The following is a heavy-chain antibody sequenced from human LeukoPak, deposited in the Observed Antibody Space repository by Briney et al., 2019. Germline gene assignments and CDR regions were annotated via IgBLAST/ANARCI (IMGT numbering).Heavy chain of an antibody. CDR1: DGSINTISDY. D-gene: IGHD6-19*01. CDR2: VYYTGST. Sequence: PSETLSLTCSVSDGSINTISDYWGWVRQPPGKGLEWIGSVYYTGSTYYNAPFKSRVTISIDTSKNQFSLSLSAVTAADTAMYYCAREDAVSSDDAFDLWGQGQWSPSL. V-gene: IGHV4-39*07. CDR3: AREDAVSSDDAFDL. J-gene: IGHJ3*01.